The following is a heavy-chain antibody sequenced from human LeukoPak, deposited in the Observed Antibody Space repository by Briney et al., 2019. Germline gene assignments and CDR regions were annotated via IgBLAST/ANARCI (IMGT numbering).Heavy chain of an antibody. CDR1: GFTFSSYG. CDR3: ARVGTTYYYDSSGYYHDYCFDY. J-gene: IGHJ4*02. CDR2: IWYDGSNR. Sequence: SGGSLRLSCAASGFTFSSYGMHWVRQAPGKGLEWVAVIWYDGSNRYYADSVKGRFTISRDNSKNTLYLQMNSLRAEDTAVYYCARVGTTYYYDSSGYYHDYCFDYWGQGTLVTVSS. D-gene: IGHD3-22*01. V-gene: IGHV3-33*01.